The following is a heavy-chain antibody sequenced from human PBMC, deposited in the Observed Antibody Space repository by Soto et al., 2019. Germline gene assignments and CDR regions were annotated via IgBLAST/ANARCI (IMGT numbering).Heavy chain of an antibody. CDR1: GYSFTSYW. Sequence: PGESLKISCKGSGYSFTSYWIGWVRQMPGKGLEWMGIIYPGDSDTRYSPSFQGQVTISADKSISTAYLQWSSLKASDTAMYYCATSGEYSGYGYHDAFAIWGQGTMVTVSS. CDR3: ATSGEYSGYGYHDAFAI. V-gene: IGHV5-51*01. D-gene: IGHD5-12*01. CDR2: IYPGDSDT. J-gene: IGHJ3*02.